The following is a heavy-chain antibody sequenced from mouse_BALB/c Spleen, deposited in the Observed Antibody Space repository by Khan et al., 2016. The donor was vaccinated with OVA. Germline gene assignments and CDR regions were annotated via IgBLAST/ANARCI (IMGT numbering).Heavy chain of an antibody. D-gene: IGHD1-1*01. V-gene: IGHV3-2*02. J-gene: IGHJ2*01. CDR3: ARIYGGDFDY. CDR1: GYSITSDYA. CDR2: ISYSGNT. Sequence: EVQLQESGPGLVKPSQSLSLTCTVTGYSITSDYAWNWIRQFPGNKLEWMGYISYSGNTNYNPSLKSRISINRDPSKNQFFLQLNSVTTEDTATYYCARIYGGDFDYWGQGTTLTVSS.